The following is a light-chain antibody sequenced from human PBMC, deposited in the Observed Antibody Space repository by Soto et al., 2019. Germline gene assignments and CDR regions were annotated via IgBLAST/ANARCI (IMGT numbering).Light chain of an antibody. V-gene: IGLV2-14*01. J-gene: IGLJ1*01. Sequence: QSALTHPASVSGSPGQSITISFTGTSSDVGGYNYVSLYQQHSGKAPQLIIYEVSNRPSGVSNRFSGSKSGNTASLTISGLQAEDEADYYCSSYTTTNTYVFGTGTKVTV. CDR2: EVS. CDR1: SSDVGGYNY. CDR3: SSYTTTNTYV.